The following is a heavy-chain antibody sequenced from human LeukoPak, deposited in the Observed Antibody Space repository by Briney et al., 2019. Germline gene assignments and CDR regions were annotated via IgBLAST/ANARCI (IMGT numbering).Heavy chain of an antibody. CDR1: DDSISIYY. D-gene: IGHD3-22*01. CDR3: ARSSEGRYYYDSSGYSYYYYYMDV. Sequence: PSETLSLTCSVSDDSISIYYWSWIRQPAGKGLEWIGRIYTSGTTHYNPSLKSRVTMSVDTSKNQFSLKLSSVTAADTAVYYCARSSEGRYYYDSSGYSYYYYYMDVWGKGTTVTISS. J-gene: IGHJ6*03. V-gene: IGHV4-4*07. CDR2: IYTSGTT.